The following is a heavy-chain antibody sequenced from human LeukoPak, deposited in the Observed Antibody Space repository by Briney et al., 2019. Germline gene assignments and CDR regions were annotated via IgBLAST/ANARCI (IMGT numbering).Heavy chain of an antibody. V-gene: IGHV3-23*01. J-gene: IGHJ4*02. CDR3: AKVRLGIGVDY. CDR2: ISDGGSRT. D-gene: IGHD7-27*01. Sequence: GGSLRLSCAASGFSFSSCAVSWVRQAPGRGLEWVSGISDGGSRTYYADSVKGRFTISRDDSKNTLYLQMNSLRAEDTAVYYCAKVRLGIGVDYWGQGTLVTVSS. CDR1: GFSFSSCA.